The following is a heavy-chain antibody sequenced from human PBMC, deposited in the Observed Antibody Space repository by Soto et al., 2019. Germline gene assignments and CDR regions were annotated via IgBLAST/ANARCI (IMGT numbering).Heavy chain of an antibody. V-gene: IGHV3-30*18. CDR2: ISSDGRDK. J-gene: IGHJ3*01. D-gene: IGHD6-6*01. CDR1: GFTFNNYG. CDR3: AKDQRIAASHGID. Sequence: QVQLVESGGGVVQPGTSLRLSCAASGFTFNNYGMHWVRQAPGTGLEWVAAISSDGRDKYYADSVKGRLTISRDNSKNTLYLQMHSLRAEDTAVYYCAKDQRIAASHGIDWGQGTMVTVSS.